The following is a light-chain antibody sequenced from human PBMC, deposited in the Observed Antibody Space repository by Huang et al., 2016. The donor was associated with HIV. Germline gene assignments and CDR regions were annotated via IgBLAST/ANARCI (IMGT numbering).Light chain of an antibody. CDR1: RSLLFASNSKNF. J-gene: IGKJ2*01. V-gene: IGKV4-1*01. Sequence: DILLTQSPDSLAVSLGARATLTCRSSRSLLFASNSKNFLAWYQQKPGQSPKLLIYMASVRESGVPERFTGSGSGTEFTLTIASLQAEDVAVYYCQQFYNMPYTFGRGTRLEI. CDR2: MAS. CDR3: QQFYNMPYT.